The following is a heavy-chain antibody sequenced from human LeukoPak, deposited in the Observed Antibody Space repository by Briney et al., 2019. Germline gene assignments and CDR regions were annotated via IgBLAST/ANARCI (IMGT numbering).Heavy chain of an antibody. J-gene: IGHJ3*02. CDR2: INPNSGGT. D-gene: IGHD4-11*01. CDR1: GYTFTGYY. CDR3: ARGRVASNYGWRAFDI. Sequence: GASVKVSCKASGYTFTGYYMHWVRQAPRQGLEWMGWINPNSGGTNYAQKFQRMVTMTRDTSISTAYMELSRLRSDDTAVYYCARGRVASNYGWRAFDIWGQGTMVTVSS. V-gene: IGHV1-2*02.